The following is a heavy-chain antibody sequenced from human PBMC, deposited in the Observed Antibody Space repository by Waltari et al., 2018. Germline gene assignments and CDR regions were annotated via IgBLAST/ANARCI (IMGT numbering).Heavy chain of an antibody. CDR3: GKHVGSYYGAEYFDY. J-gene: IGHJ4*02. CDR1: GFTVRSLG. V-gene: IGHV3-33*06. CDR2: IWYDGSNK. D-gene: IGHD1-26*01. Sequence: QVQLVESGGGVVQPGRSRTLSCAASGFTVRSLGLRWVRQAPGKRLEWVAVIWYDGSNKYYADSVKGRFTISRDNSKNTLYLQISSLRAEDTAVYYCGKHVGSYYGAEYFDYWGQGTLVTVSS.